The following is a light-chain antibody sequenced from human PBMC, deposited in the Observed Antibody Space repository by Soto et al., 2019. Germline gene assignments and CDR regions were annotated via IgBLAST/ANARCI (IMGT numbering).Light chain of an antibody. J-gene: IGKJ1*01. Sequence: EIVLTQSPGTLSLSPGERSTLSSRASHTISSSYLAWYQQKPGQAPRLLMYGISRRATGIPDRFSGSGSGTDFTLPITRLEPEDFAVYYCQQYVTSSPRTFGQGTKVDI. V-gene: IGKV3-20*01. CDR3: QQYVTSSPRT. CDR2: GIS. CDR1: HTISSSY.